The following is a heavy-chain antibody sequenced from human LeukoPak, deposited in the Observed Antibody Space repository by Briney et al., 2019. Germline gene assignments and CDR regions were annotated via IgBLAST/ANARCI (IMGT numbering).Heavy chain of an antibody. CDR3: ARADFIDAGPYLIGP. V-gene: IGHV1-2*02. CDR2: INTKTGRT. D-gene: IGHD3-3*01. Sequence: ASVRVSCKSSGYSFTDYYIHWVRQAPGQGLEWMGWINTKTGRTSSARKFQGRVTMTRDPSITTVYMDMAWLTSGDTAIYFCARADFIDAGPYLIGPWGQGTLVTVSS. J-gene: IGHJ5*02. CDR1: GYSFTDYY.